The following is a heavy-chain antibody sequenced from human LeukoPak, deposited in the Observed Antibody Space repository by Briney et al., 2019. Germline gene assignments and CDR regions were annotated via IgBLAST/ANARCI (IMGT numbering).Heavy chain of an antibody. D-gene: IGHD6-19*01. V-gene: IGHV4-39*07. J-gene: IGHJ4*02. CDR3: ASAGYSSGWLGEAFDY. Sequence: SETLSLTCTVSGGSISSSSYYWGWIRQPPGKGLEWIGSIYYSGSTYYNPSLKSRVTIPVDTSKNQFSLKLSSVTAADTAVYYCASAGYSSGWLGEAFDYWGQGTLVTVSS. CDR2: IYYSGST. CDR1: GGSISSSSYY.